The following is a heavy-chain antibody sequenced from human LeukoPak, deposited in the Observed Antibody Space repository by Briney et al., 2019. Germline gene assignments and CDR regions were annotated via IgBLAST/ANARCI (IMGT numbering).Heavy chain of an antibody. CDR2: IWYDGSNK. V-gene: IGHV3-30*02. CDR1: GFTFSSYG. Sequence: GGSLRLSCAASGFTFSSYGMHWVRQAPGKGLEWVAVIWYDGSNKYYGDSVKGRFTISRGNSKNTLYLQMNSLRAEDTAVYYCAKATYYDSSGYSAEYFQHWGQGTLVTVSS. CDR3: AKATYYDSSGYSAEYFQH. D-gene: IGHD3-22*01. J-gene: IGHJ1*01.